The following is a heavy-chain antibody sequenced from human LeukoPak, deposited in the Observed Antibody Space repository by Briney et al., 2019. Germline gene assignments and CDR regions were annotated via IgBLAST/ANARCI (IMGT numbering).Heavy chain of an antibody. J-gene: IGHJ5*02. CDR1: GFTFSSYA. CDR2: ISGSGGST. D-gene: IGHD6-13*01. V-gene: IGHV3-23*01. CDR3: ARRRAEGGSNGLYNWFDP. Sequence: GGSLRLSCAASGFTFSSYAMSWVRQAPGEGLEWVSGISGSGGSTYYADSVKGRFTMSRDNSKNTLYLQMNSLRAEDTAVYYCARRRAEGGSNGLYNWFDPWGQGTLVTVSS.